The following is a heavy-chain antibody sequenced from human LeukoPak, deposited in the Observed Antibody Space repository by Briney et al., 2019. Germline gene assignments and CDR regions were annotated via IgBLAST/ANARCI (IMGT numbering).Heavy chain of an antibody. Sequence: ASETLSLTCTVSGVSMNNYYWTWIRQPAGKGLEWIGHIYPSGRTDYTPSLKSRVTMSIDTSKNKFSLKLTSLTAADTAVYYCAKLGSQWELRLDQWGQGTLVTVSS. CDR2: IYPSGRT. CDR1: GVSMNNYY. D-gene: IGHD1-7*01. J-gene: IGHJ4*01. CDR3: AKLGSQWELRLDQ. V-gene: IGHV4-4*07.